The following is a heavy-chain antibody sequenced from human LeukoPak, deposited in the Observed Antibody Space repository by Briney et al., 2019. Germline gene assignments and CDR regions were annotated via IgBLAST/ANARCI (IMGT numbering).Heavy chain of an antibody. D-gene: IGHD1-14*01. V-gene: IGHV4-38-2*02. CDR3: ARDIHVPRIREPYFDI. CDR2: IYHSGST. J-gene: IGHJ3*02. Sequence: SETLSLTRIVSGYSISSGYYWGWIRQPPGKGLEWIGSIYHSGSTNYNPSLKGRVTISVDTSKNQFSLKLSSVTAADTAVYYCARDIHVPRIREPYFDIWGEGTLVTVSS. CDR1: GYSISSGYY.